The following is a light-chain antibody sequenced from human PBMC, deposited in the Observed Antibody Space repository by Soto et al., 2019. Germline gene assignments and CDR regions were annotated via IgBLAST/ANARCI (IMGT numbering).Light chain of an antibody. CDR1: ETISSHY. Sequence: EIVLMQSPDTLSLSPGERATLSCRASETISSHYIAWYQQKPGQAPRLLIFGASTRATGIPDRFSGSWSGTDFTLTISRLEPEDFAVYYCPNFGDSPFTFGPGTKVDIK. V-gene: IGKV3-20*01. CDR2: GAS. J-gene: IGKJ3*01. CDR3: PNFGDSPFT.